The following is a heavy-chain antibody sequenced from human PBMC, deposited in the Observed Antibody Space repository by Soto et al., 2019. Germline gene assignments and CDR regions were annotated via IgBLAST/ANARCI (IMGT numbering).Heavy chain of an antibody. Sequence: SCKASGYTFTSYGISWVRQAPGQGLEWMGWISAHNGNTNYAQKLQGRVTMTTYTSTSTAYLELRSLRSDDTAVYYCARDTRPAIGPAYWGQGTLVTVSS. J-gene: IGHJ4*02. CDR3: ARDTRPAIGPAY. CDR1: GYTFTSYG. D-gene: IGHD2-2*01. CDR2: ISAHNGNT. V-gene: IGHV1-18*01.